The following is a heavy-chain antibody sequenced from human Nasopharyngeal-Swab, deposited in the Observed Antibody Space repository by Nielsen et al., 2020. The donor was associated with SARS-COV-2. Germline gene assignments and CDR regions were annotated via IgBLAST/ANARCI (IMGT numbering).Heavy chain of an antibody. V-gene: IGHV4-30-2*01. Sequence: WIRPPPGTGLEWIGYIYHRGSTYYNSSLKSRVTISVDRPKNQFSLKLSSVTAADTAVYYCARGVDTAMVKDYYGMDVWGQGTTVTVSS. D-gene: IGHD5-18*01. J-gene: IGHJ6*02. CDR2: IYHRGST. CDR3: ARGVDTAMVKDYYGMDV.